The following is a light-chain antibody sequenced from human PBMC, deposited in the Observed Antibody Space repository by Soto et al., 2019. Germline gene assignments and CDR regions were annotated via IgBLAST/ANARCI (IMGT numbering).Light chain of an antibody. V-gene: IGLV2-14*01. CDR2: DVN. CDR3: SSYTITSTRL. Sequence: QSALTQPASVSGSPGQSITISCTGTSRDIGDFDLVSWYQQHPGKAPKVMIYDVNIRPSGVSSRFSGSKSGNTASLAISGRQAEDEADHYCSSYTITSTRLFGTGTKVTVL. CDR1: SRDIGDFDL. J-gene: IGLJ1*01.